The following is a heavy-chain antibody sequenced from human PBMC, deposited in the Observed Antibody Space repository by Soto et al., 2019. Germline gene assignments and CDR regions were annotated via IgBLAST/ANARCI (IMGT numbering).Heavy chain of an antibody. J-gene: IGHJ5*02. CDR2: IFHSGKT. CDR1: GGNIKINSYY. V-gene: IGHV4-39*02. D-gene: IGHD6-6*01. Sequence: SETMSLTCNVSGGNIKINSYYWGWIRQPPGKGLEWIGNIFHSGKTYYNPSLKRQVTMSVDTSKNQFSLKLSSVTAADTAVYYCARERPDGARLDPWGQGTLVTVSS. CDR3: ARERPDGARLDP.